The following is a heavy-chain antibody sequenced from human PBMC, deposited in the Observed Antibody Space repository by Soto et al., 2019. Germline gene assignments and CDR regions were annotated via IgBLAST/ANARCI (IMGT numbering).Heavy chain of an antibody. J-gene: IGHJ6*02. CDR2: INPSGGST. V-gene: IGHV1-46*01. CDR1: GYTFTSYY. D-gene: IGHD2-21*02. Sequence: ASVKVSCKASGYTFTSYYMHWVRQAPGQGLEWMGIINPSGGSTSYAQKFQGRVTMTRDTSTSTVYMELSSLRSEDTAVYYCARGARDCGGDCYSLAYYYYGMDVWGQGTTVTVSS. CDR3: ARGARDCGGDCYSLAYYYYGMDV.